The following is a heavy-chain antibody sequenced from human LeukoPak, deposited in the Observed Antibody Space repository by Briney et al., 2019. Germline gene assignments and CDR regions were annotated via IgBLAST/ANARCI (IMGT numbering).Heavy chain of an antibody. D-gene: IGHD3-10*01. V-gene: IGHV4-59*01. CDR2: IYYSGST. CDR3: ARSKDGSGSYYIYPEFDP. CDR1: GGSISSYY. J-gene: IGHJ5*02. Sequence: SETLSLTCTVSGGSISSYYWSWIRQPPGKGLEWIGYIYYSGSTNYNPSLKSRVTISVDTSKNQFSLKLSSVTAADTAVYYCARSKDGSGSYYIYPEFDPWGQGTLVTVSS.